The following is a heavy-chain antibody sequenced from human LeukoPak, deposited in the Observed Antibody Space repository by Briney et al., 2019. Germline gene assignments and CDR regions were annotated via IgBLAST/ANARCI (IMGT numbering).Heavy chain of an antibody. J-gene: IGHJ5*02. CDR2: INHSGST. CDR1: GGPFSGYY. V-gene: IGHV4-34*01. D-gene: IGHD3-3*01. CDR3: ARGARTIFGVVIILGWFDP. Sequence: KPSETLSLTCAVYGGPFSGYYWSWIRQPPGKGLEWIGEINHSGSTNYNPSLKSRVTISVDTSKNQFSLKLSSVTAADTAVYYCARGARTIFGVVIILGWFDPWGQGTLVTVSS.